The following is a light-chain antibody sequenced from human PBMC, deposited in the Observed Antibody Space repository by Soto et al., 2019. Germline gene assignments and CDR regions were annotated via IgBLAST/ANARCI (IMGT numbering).Light chain of an antibody. Sequence: DIQMPQSPSTLSGSVGDRVTITCRASQTISSWLAWYQQKPGKAPKILIYKASTLKSGVPSRFSGSGSGTEFTLTISSLQPDDFATYYCQHYNSYSEAFGKGTKVELK. J-gene: IGKJ1*01. CDR3: QHYNSYSEA. V-gene: IGKV1-5*03. CDR1: QTISSW. CDR2: KAS.